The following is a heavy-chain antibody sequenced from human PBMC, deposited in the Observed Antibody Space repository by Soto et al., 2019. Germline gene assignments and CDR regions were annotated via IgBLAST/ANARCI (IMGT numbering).Heavy chain of an antibody. V-gene: IGHV4-31*03. CDR2: IYYSGST. Sequence: SETLSLTCTVSGGSISSGGYYWSWIRQHPGKGLEWIGYIYYSGSTYYNPSLKSRVTISVDTSKNQFSLKLSSVTAADTAVYYCARDRTRITYYDILTGSGGDWFDPWGQGTLVTVSS. J-gene: IGHJ5*02. CDR3: ARDRTRITYYDILTGSGGDWFDP. D-gene: IGHD3-9*01. CDR1: GGSISSGGYY.